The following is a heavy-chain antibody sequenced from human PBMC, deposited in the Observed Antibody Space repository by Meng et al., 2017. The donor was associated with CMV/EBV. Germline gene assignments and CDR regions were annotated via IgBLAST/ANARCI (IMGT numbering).Heavy chain of an antibody. D-gene: IGHD3-10*01. V-gene: IGHV4-61*01. Sequence: SETLSLTCTVSGGSVSSGSYYWSWIWQPPGKGLEWIGYIYYSGSTNYNPSLKSRVTISVDTSKNQFSLKLSSVTAADTAVYYCARTYYYGSGSWDWGQGTLVTVSS. CDR2: IYYSGST. CDR1: GGSVSSGSYY. CDR3: ARTYYYGSGSWD. J-gene: IGHJ4*02.